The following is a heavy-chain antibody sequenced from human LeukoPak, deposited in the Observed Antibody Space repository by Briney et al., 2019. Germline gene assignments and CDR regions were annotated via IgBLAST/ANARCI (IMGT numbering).Heavy chain of an antibody. D-gene: IGHD6-13*01. V-gene: IGHV4-59*01. CDR3: ARISSSNWYNERGAFDY. CDR2: VYYTGST. Sequence: PSETLSLTCAVYGGSFSGYYWSWVRQPPGKGLEWIGFVYYTGSTNYNPSLKSRVTISVDTSKNQFSLKLRSVTAAATAVYYFARISSSNWYNERGAFDYWGQGTMVTVSS. CDR1: GGSFSGYY. J-gene: IGHJ3*01.